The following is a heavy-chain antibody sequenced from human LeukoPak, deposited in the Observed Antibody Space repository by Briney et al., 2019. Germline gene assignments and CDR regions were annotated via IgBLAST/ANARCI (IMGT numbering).Heavy chain of an antibody. CDR3: ARDRGGNYGDYECVY. CDR1: GFTLDDYG. Sequence: GGSLRLSCAASGFTLDDYGMSWVRHAPGKGLEWVSGINWNGGSTGYADSVKGRFTISRDNAKNSLYLQMNSLRAEDTALYYCARDRGGNYGDYECVYWGQGTLVTVSS. J-gene: IGHJ4*02. CDR2: INWNGGST. V-gene: IGHV3-20*04. D-gene: IGHD4-17*01.